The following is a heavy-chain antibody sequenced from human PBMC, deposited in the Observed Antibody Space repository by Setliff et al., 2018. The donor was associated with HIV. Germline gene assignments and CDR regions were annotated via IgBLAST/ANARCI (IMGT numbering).Heavy chain of an antibody. V-gene: IGHV4-39*01. CDR3: ARTMLLPATQPFDY. CDR2: IYYSGST. Sequence: SETLSLTCTVSGGSISSGSYYWSWIRQPPGKGLEWIGSIYYSGSTYYNPSLKSRVTISVDTSKNQFSLKLSSVTAADTAVYYCARTMLLPATQPFDYWGQGTLVTVSS. D-gene: IGHD3-22*01. J-gene: IGHJ4*02. CDR1: GGSISSGSYY.